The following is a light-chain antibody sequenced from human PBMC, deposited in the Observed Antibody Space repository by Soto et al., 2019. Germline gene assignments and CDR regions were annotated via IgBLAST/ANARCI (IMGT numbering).Light chain of an antibody. CDR1: QSVNIY. J-gene: IGKJ5*01. CDR3: QQRSNWPPT. V-gene: IGKV3-11*01. Sequence: EVLLTQSPSTLSLPPGERATLSCRASQSVNIYLAWYQQKPGQAPRLLIFGASYRATGIPARFSGSGSGTDFTLTISSLEPEDFEVYYCQQRSNWPPTFGQGTRLEIK. CDR2: GAS.